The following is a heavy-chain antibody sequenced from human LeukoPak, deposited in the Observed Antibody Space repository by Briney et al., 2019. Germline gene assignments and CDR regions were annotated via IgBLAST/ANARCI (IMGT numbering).Heavy chain of an antibody. V-gene: IGHV1-8*01. CDR2: MNPNSGHT. CDR1: GYNFISYD. D-gene: IGHD2-15*01. J-gene: IGHJ3*02. Sequence: ASVKVSCKASGYNFISYDINWVRQATGQGPEWMGWMNPNSGHTAYAQKFQGRVTMTRDSAIRPAYMELSGLRSEDTAVYYCARGLSKVVKSFHIWGQGTKVSVSS. CDR3: ARGLSKVVKSFHI.